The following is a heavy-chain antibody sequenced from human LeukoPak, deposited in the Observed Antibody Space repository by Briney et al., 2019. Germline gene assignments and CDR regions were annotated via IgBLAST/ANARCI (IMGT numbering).Heavy chain of an antibody. Sequence: PSETLSLTCTVSGGSISSYYWSWIRQPPGKGLEWIGYIYYSGSTNYNPSLKSRVTISVDTSKNQFSLKLSSVTAADTAVYYYARVFRNYYDSSGSYYFDYWGQGTLVTVSS. V-gene: IGHV4-59*01. D-gene: IGHD3-22*01. CDR3: ARVFRNYYDSSGSYYFDY. J-gene: IGHJ4*02. CDR2: IYYSGST. CDR1: GGSISSYY.